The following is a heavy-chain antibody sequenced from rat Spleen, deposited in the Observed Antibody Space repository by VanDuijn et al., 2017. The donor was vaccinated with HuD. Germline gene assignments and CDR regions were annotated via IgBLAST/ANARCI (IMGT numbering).Heavy chain of an antibody. D-gene: IGHD1-11*01. CDR1: GFTFSRYW. CDR3: ARLGYSGD. Sequence: EVQVVETGGGFVQPGRSLKLSCVGSGFTFSRYWMYWIRQAPGKGLECVSSINADGGSTYYPESVKGRFTISRDNAKNTQYLQMDSLRSEDTATYYCARLGYSGDWGQGVMVTVSS. V-gene: IGHV5-58*01. CDR2: INADGGST. J-gene: IGHJ2*01.